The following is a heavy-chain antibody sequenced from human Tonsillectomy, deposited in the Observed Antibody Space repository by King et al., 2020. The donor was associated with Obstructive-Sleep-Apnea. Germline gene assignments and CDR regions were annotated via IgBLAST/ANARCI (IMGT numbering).Heavy chain of an antibody. Sequence: VQLVESGGGVVQPGRSLRLSCGASEFTFSSYSMHWVRQAPGKGLEWVAVISHDGSNKHYADSVKGRFTISRDKSKNTLYLQMNSLRVEDTAIYYCAMGPPMEAFDIWGQGTRVTVSS. CDR2: ISHDGSNK. CDR3: AMGPPMEAFDI. V-gene: IGHV3-30*04. CDR1: EFTFSSYS. J-gene: IGHJ3*02. D-gene: IGHD3-3*01.